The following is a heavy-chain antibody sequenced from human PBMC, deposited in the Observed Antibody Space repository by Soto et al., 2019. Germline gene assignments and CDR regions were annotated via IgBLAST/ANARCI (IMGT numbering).Heavy chain of an antibody. D-gene: IGHD1-26*01. J-gene: IGHJ5*02. V-gene: IGHV3-30-3*01. CDR3: EREYSGIIDH. Sequence: GGSLRLSCAASGYSFGSFSMHWVRQAPGKGLEWVADISFDGNNEYYADSVKGRFTISRDNYKTILYLQMNSLRPEDTAVYYCEREYSGIIDHWGQGTLVNVSS. CDR2: ISFDGNNE. CDR1: GYSFGSFS.